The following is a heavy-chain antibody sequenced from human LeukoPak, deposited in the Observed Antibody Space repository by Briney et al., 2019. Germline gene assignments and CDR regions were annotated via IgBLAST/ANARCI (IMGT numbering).Heavy chain of an antibody. CDR3: ARAEPELLWFGELFRY. CDR1: GYTFTSYG. CDR2: ISAYNGNT. Sequence: ASVKVSCKASGYTFTSYGISWVRQAPGQGLERMGCISAYNGNTNYAQKLQGRVTMTTDTSTSTAYMELRSLRSDDTAVYYCARAEPELLWFGELFRYWGQGTLVTVSS. V-gene: IGHV1-18*01. D-gene: IGHD3-10*01. J-gene: IGHJ4*02.